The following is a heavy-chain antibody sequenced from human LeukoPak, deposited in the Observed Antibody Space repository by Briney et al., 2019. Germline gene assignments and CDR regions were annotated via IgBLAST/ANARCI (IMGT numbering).Heavy chain of an antibody. D-gene: IGHD6-13*01. CDR1: GGSISSGGYY. CDR2: IYHSGST. CDR3: ARGRGMNYYYYMDV. V-gene: IGHV4-30-2*01. J-gene: IGHJ6*03. Sequence: SGTLSLTCTVSGGSISSGGYYWSWIRQPPGKGLEWIGYIYHSGSTYYNPSLKSRVTISVDRSKNQFSLKLSSVTAADTAVYYCARGRGMNYYYYMDVWGKGTTVTVSS.